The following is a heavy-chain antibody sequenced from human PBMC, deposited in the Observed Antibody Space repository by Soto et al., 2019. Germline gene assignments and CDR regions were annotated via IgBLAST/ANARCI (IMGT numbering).Heavy chain of an antibody. CDR3: ARALILTGYYIHDAFDI. CDR1: GGSIISYY. CDR2: IYYSGST. V-gene: IGHV4-59*01. J-gene: IGHJ3*02. D-gene: IGHD3-9*01. Sequence: PSETLTLTCTVSGGSIISYYWSWIRQPPGKGLEWIGYIYYSGSTNYNPSLKSRVTISVDTSKNQFSLKLSSVTAADTAVYYCARALILTGYYIHDAFDIWGQGTMVTVS.